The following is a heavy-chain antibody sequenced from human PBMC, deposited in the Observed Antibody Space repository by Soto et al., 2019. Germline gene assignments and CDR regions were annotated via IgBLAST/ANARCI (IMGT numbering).Heavy chain of an antibody. CDR3: AKGAQAAAVLDH. D-gene: IGHD6-25*01. CDR2: ISFDEKNR. V-gene: IGHV3-30*18. J-gene: IGHJ4*02. Sequence: QVQLLESGGGVVQPGRSLKLSCTTSGFTFSLYGMHWVRQAPGKGLEWLAVISFDEKNRYYADSVKGRFTISRDNSKTTLFLQMSNLRADETAVYFCAKGAQAAAVLDHWGQGALVTVAS. CDR1: GFTFSLYG.